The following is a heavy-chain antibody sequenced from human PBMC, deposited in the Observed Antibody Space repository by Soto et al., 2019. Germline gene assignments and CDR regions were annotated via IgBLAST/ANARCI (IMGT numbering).Heavy chain of an antibody. CDR3: ARAGAPDY. V-gene: IGHV3-74*01. CDR1: GFTFNYYL. CDR2: LQTDGSHP. Sequence: EVQLVESGGGLVQPGGSLRLSCVASGFTFNYYLMPWVRQAPGEGLMWVSRLQTDGSHPDYADSVKGPFTISRDNAKNTLYLQMNNLRAEDTAVYDCARAGAPDYWGQGTLVTVSS. J-gene: IGHJ4*02.